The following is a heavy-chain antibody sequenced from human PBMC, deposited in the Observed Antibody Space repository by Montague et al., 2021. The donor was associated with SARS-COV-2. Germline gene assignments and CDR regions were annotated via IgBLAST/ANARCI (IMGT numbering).Heavy chain of an antibody. CDR3: ARARQDVVVPALGIGAYYYYYYTDV. V-gene: IGHV4-34*01. D-gene: IGHD2-2*01. CDR2: INLSGST. CDR1: GGSFSGYY. Sequence: SETLSLTRAVYGGSFSGYYWSWIRQPPGKGLEWIGEINLSGSTNYNPSLKSQVTISVDTTKNQFSLKLSSVTAADTAVYYCARARQDVVVPALGIGAYYYYYYTDVWGKGITVTVSS. J-gene: IGHJ6*03.